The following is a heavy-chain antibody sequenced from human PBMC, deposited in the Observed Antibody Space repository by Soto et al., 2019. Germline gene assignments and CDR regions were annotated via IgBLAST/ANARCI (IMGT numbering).Heavy chain of an antibody. D-gene: IGHD6-13*01. J-gene: IGHJ2*01. CDR3: ARGYYTSWYWFDR. CDR1: GGSVSTGVHY. Sequence: QVQLQESGPGLVKPSETLSLTCTVSVSGGSVSTGVHYWSWIRQPPGKGLEWIGYIYYSGSTNYTPSLKSRVTLSVDPSKNQFSLKLTSVTAADTAVYSCARGYYTSWYWFDRWGRGTLVTVSS. V-gene: IGHV4-61*08. CDR2: IYYSGST.